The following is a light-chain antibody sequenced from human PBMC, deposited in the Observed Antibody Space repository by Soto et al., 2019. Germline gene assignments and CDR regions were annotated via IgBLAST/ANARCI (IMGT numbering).Light chain of an antibody. CDR3: CSYTGSYSNV. CDR2: DVT. CDR1: SSDVGGYSY. J-gene: IGLJ1*01. Sequence: QSVLTQPHSVSGSPGQSVTISCTGTSSDVGGYSYVSWYQQHPGKAPQLIIYDVTERPSGVPDRFSGSKSGNTASLTISGLHAEDDADYYCCSYTGSYSNVFGIGTKLTVL. V-gene: IGLV2-11*01.